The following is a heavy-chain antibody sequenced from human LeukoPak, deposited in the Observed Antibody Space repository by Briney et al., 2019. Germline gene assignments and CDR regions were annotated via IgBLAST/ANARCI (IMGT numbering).Heavy chain of an antibody. Sequence: SGGSLRLSCAASGFCFSVYWMHWVRHAPGKGLVWVAHINEDGTSASHADSVKGRFTISRDNAKNTLYLQMNSLTVEDTAVYYCARVPTNSYGFGQWGQGSLVTVSS. J-gene: IGHJ4*02. CDR3: ARVPTNSYGFGQ. CDR1: GFCFSVYW. D-gene: IGHD5-18*01. V-gene: IGHV3-74*01. CDR2: INEDGTSA.